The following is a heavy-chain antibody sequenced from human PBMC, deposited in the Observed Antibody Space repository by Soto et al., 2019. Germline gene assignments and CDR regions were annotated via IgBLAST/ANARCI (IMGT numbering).Heavy chain of an antibody. J-gene: IGHJ6*02. D-gene: IGHD3-3*01. CDR3: ARVGGDFWSGYQLDYYYYYGMDV. CDR2: IYYSGST. V-gene: IGHV4-39*01. CDR1: GGSISSSSYY. Sequence: KPSETLSLTCTVSGGSISSSSYYWGWIRQPPGKGLEWIGSIYYSGSTYYNPSLKSRVTISVDTSKNQFSLKLSSVTAADTAVYYCARVGGDFWSGYQLDYYYYYGMDVWGQGTTVTVSS.